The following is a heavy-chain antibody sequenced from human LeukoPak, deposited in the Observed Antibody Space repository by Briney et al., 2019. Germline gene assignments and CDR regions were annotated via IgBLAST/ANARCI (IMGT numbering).Heavy chain of an antibody. J-gene: IGHJ4*02. CDR2: IYYSGST. CDR3: AGDPGYSSGWYVGIYFDY. CDR1: GGSISSYH. D-gene: IGHD6-19*01. V-gene: IGHV4-59*12. Sequence: PSETLSLTCTVSGGSISSYHWNWIRQPPGKGLEWIGYIYYSGSTNYNPSLKSRVTISVDTSKNQFSLKLSSVTAADTAVYYCAGDPGYSSGWYVGIYFDYWGQGTLVTVSS.